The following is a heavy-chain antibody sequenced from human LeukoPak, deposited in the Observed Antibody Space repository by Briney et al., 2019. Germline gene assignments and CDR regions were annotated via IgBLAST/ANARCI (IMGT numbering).Heavy chain of an antibody. CDR3: VRDHQLRDPGC. V-gene: IGHV3-7*01. J-gene: IGHJ4*02. CDR2: ISQDGRAE. D-gene: IGHD5-24*01. Sequence: PGGSLRLSCAASGFTFSSSWMTWVRQAPGKGLEWVADISQDGRAENYVDSVKGRFTISRDNAKNSLYLQMNSLRAEDTAVYYCVRDHQLRDPGCWGQGTLVTVSS. CDR1: GFTFSSSW.